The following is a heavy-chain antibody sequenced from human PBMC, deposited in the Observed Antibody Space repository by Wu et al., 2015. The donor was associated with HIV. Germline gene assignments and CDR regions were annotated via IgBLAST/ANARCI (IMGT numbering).Heavy chain of an antibody. V-gene: IGHV4-30-4*08. CDR3: ASPRSPGFSSAWPTYFDY. CDR2: VFYTGRT. Sequence: QVQLQESGPGLVKPSQTLSLTCSVSGETINSDGYYWSWIRQTAGKGLEWIGYVFYTGRTDYNPSLRSRVSMTLDRTKNQFSLNVSSVTAADTAAYFCASPRSPGFSSAWPTYFDYWGQGTLVTVSS. J-gene: IGHJ4*02. D-gene: IGHD6-25*01. CDR1: GETINSDGYY.